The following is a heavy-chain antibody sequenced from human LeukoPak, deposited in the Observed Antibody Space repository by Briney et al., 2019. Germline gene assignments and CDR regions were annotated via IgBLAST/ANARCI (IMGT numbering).Heavy chain of an antibody. CDR3: AKDIYSSSWYYFDY. D-gene: IGHD6-13*01. J-gene: IGHJ4*02. Sequence: HPGGSLRLSCAASGFTFDDYAMHWVRQAPGKGLEWVSGISWNSGSIGYADSVKGRFTTSRDNAKNSLYLQMNSLRAEDTALYYCAKDIYSSSWYYFDYWGQGTLVTVSS. CDR2: ISWNSGSI. CDR1: GFTFDDYA. V-gene: IGHV3-9*01.